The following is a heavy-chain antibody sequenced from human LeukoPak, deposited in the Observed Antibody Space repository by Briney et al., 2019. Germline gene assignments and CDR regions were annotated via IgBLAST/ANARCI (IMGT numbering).Heavy chain of an antibody. D-gene: IGHD1-1*01. Sequence: ASLKVSCKASGYTFTGYYMHWVRQAPGQGLEWMGWINPNSGGTNYAQKFQGRVTMTRDTSISTAYMELRSLRSDDTAVYYCARDNDPISYYYYKDVWGKGTTVTVSS. CDR1: GYTFTGYY. CDR3: ARDNDPISYYYYKDV. CDR2: INPNSGGT. J-gene: IGHJ6*03. V-gene: IGHV1-2*02.